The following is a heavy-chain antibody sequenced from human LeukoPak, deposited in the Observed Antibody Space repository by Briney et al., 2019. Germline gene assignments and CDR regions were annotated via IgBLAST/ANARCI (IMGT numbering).Heavy chain of an antibody. D-gene: IGHD6-19*01. Sequence: PGGSLRLSCAASGFTFSSFAMHWVRQAPGKGLEYLSAIYSDGSRTYYADSVKGRFTISRDNSKNTLYFEMSSLRVKDTAVYYCVKSPGSGWPVWGQGTLLTVPS. CDR1: GFTFSSFA. CDR2: IYSDGSRT. V-gene: IGHV3-64D*06. CDR3: VKSPGSGWPV. J-gene: IGHJ4*02.